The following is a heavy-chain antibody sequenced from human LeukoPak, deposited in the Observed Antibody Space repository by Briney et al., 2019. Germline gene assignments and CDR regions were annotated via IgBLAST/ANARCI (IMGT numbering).Heavy chain of an antibody. Sequence: GGSLRLSCAASGFTFSSYGMSWVRQAPGKGLEWVSGISGSGGKTDYADSVKGRFTISRDNSKNTLYLQMNSLRAEDTAVYYCASSVAGTPKSYFDYWGQGTLVTVSS. CDR2: ISGSGGKT. D-gene: IGHD6-19*01. J-gene: IGHJ4*02. CDR1: GFTFSSYG. CDR3: ASSVAGTPKSYFDY. V-gene: IGHV3-23*01.